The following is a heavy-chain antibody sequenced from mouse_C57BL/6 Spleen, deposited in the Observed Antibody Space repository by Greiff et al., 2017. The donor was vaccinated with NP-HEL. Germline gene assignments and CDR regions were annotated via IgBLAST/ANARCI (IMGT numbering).Heavy chain of an antibody. J-gene: IGHJ1*03. CDR3: RVAYYYGSSYVYFDV. V-gene: IGHV1-72*01. CDR1: GYTFTSYW. CDR2: IDPNSGGT. D-gene: IGHD1-1*01. Sequence: VQLQQSGAELVKPGASVKLSCKASGYTFTSYWMHWVKQRPGRGLEWIGRIDPNSGGTKYNEKFKSKATLTVDKPSSTAYMQLSSLTSEDSAVYYCRVAYYYGSSYVYFDVWGTGTTVTVSS.